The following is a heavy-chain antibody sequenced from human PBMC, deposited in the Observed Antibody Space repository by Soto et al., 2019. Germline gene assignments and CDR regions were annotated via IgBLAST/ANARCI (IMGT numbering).Heavy chain of an antibody. D-gene: IGHD6-6*01. J-gene: IGHJ4*02. CDR1: GGSFSGYY. CDR2: INHSGST. CDR3: ARSGLGIAARLFDY. V-gene: IGHV4-34*01. Sequence: TLSLTCAVYGGSFSGYYWSWIRQPPGKGLEWIGEINHSGSTNYNPSLKSRVTISVDTSKNQFSLKLSSVTAADTAVYYCARSGLGIAARLFDYWGQGTLVTVSS.